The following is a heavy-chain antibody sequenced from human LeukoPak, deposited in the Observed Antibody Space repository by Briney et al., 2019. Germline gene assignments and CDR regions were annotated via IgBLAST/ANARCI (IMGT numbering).Heavy chain of an antibody. Sequence: PSETLSLTCAVYGGSFSSYYWSWIRQPPGKGLEWIGYIYYSGSTNYNPSLKSRVTISVDTSKNQFSLKLSSVTAADTAVYYCARRVPARYYYYGMDVWGQGTTVTVSS. J-gene: IGHJ6*02. CDR1: GGSFSSYY. D-gene: IGHD6-6*01. CDR2: IYYSGST. V-gene: IGHV4-59*12. CDR3: ARRVPARYYYYGMDV.